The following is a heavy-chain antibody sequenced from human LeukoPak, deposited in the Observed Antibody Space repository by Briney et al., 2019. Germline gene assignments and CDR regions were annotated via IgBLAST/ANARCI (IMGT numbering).Heavy chain of an antibody. CDR3: ATDGAGFDT. Sequence: GGSLRLSCAASGLTFNDYYMSWIRQAPGKGLEWLSYINIGGTNTHYADSVKGRFTISRDNAKKSLYLAMNNLRAEDTAVYYCATDGAGFDTWGQGVLVTVSS. V-gene: IGHV3-11*01. CDR1: GLTFNDYY. CDR2: INIGGTNT. J-gene: IGHJ5*02.